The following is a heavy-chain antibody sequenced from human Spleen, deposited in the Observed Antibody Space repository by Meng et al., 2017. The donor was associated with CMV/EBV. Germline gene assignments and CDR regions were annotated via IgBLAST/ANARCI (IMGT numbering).Heavy chain of an antibody. J-gene: IGHJ4*02. D-gene: IGHD3-3*01. CDR2: IRYDGSLK. CDR1: GFTFSSYD. Sequence: GGSLRLSCAASGFTFSSYDMHWVRQAPGKGLEWVAFIRYDGSLKYYADSVRGRFAISRDESKNTLFLQMNSLGAEDTAVYYCAREGITIFGVVNYWGQGTLVTVSS. V-gene: IGHV3-30*02. CDR3: AREGITIFGVVNY.